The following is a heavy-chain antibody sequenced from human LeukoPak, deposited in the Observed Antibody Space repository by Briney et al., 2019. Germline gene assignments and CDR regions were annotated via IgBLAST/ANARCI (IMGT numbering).Heavy chain of an antibody. V-gene: IGHV3-30*03. Sequence: PGGSLRLSCEASGFTFRHSWLSWIRQAPGKGLEWVGVILNDGSSKYYADSVKGRFTISRDNSKNTLYLQMNSLRAEDTAVYYCARDKSRGWPFDYWGQGTLVAVSS. CDR1: GFTFRHSW. CDR3: ARDKSRGWPFDY. D-gene: IGHD6-19*01. CDR2: ILNDGSSK. J-gene: IGHJ4*02.